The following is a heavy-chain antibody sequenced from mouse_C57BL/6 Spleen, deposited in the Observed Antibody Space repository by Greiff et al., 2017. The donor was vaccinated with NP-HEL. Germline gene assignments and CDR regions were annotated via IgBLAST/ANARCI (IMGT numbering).Heavy chain of an antibody. CDR2: IRSKSSNYAT. J-gene: IGHJ2*01. Sequence: EVQRVESGGGLVQPKGSLKLSCAASGFTFNTYAMHWVRQAPGKGLEWVARIRSKSSNYATYYADSVKDRFTISRDDSQSMLYLQMNNLKTEDTAMYYCVRGGDGYDTGPFDYWGQGTTLTVSS. CDR3: VRGGDGYDTGPFDY. D-gene: IGHD2-2*01. V-gene: IGHV10-3*01. CDR1: GFTFNTYA.